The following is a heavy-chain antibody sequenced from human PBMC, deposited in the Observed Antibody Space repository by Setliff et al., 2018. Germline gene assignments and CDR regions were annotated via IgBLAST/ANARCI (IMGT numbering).Heavy chain of an antibody. D-gene: IGHD6-19*01. Sequence: SETLSLTCTVSGASVNSGYDNWNWLRQPAGKGLEWIGHINRRGSTNFTPSLKSRVTISLDTSKNQFSLNLTSVTAADTAVYYCARATSGWYSAYYYYMDVWGKGTTVTVS. J-gene: IGHJ6*03. CDR3: ARATSGWYSAYYYYMDV. V-gene: IGHV4-61*09. CDR2: INRRGST. CDR1: GASVNSGYDN.